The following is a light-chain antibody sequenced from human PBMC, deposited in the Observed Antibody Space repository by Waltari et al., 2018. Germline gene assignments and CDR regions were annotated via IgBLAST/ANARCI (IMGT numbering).Light chain of an antibody. CDR3: QPNYDTPLT. Sequence: QMTQSPSSLSVSVGDRVTITCRASQTIYYLSWYQHKQGEDPKLLIYETSTLQSGVPTRFSGSKFVTTSSLTISSLQPEDFATYFCQPNYDTPLTFGQGTKVDIK. V-gene: IGKV1-39*01. CDR2: ETS. CDR1: QTIYY. J-gene: IGKJ2*01.